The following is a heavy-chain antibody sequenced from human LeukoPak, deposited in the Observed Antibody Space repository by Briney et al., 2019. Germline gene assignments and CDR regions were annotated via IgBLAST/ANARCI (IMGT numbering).Heavy chain of an antibody. CDR1: GGSITNTNY. CDR3: ARGFDSRGYYSGHFDY. Sequence: SGTLSLTCGVSGGSITNTNYWTWVRQPPGKGLEWIGEVNLQGSTNYNPSLMGRVAISVDKSENHISLQLTSVTAADTAVYYCARGFDSRGYYSGHFDYRGQGTLVTVSS. D-gene: IGHD3-22*01. J-gene: IGHJ4*02. V-gene: IGHV4-4*02. CDR2: VNLQGST.